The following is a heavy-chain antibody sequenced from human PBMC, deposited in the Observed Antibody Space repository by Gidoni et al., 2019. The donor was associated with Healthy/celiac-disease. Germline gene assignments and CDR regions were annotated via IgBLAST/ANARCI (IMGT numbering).Heavy chain of an antibody. V-gene: IGHV3-9*01. Sequence: EGQLVESGGGLVQPGRSLRLTCAASGFTFDDDAMHWVRQAPGKGLALVSGISRKSGSIGYADSVKGRFTISRDNAKNSLYLQMSSLRAEDTALYYCAKDTDFWSGFGAFDIWGQGTMVTVSS. J-gene: IGHJ3*02. D-gene: IGHD3-3*01. CDR3: AKDTDFWSGFGAFDI. CDR1: GFTFDDDA. CDR2: ISRKSGSI.